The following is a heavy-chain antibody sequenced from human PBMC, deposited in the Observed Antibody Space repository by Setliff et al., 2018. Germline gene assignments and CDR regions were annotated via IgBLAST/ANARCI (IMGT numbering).Heavy chain of an antibody. V-gene: IGHV1-8*03. J-gene: IGHJ4*02. CDR2: MNPNSGNT. CDR3: ARRGRGYDFWSGYYTTYYFDY. CDR1: GGTFSSYA. Sequence: GASVKVSCKASGGTFSSYAISWVRQAPGQGLEWMGWMNPNSGNTGYAQKFQGRVTITRNTSISTAYMELSSLRSEDTAVYYCARRGRGYDFWSGYYTTYYFDYWGQGTLVTVSS. D-gene: IGHD3-3*01.